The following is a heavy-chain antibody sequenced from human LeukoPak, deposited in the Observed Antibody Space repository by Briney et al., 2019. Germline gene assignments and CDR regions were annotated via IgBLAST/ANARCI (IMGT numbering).Heavy chain of an antibody. D-gene: IGHD4-17*01. CDR1: GYTFTSYD. Sequence: APVKVSCKASGYTFTSYDINWVRQATGQGLEWMGWMNPNSGNTGYAQKFQGRVTMTRNTSISTAYMELSSLRSEDTAVYYCARGRDGDYDGNWYYYYGMDVWGQGTTVTVSS. CDR2: MNPNSGNT. V-gene: IGHV1-8*01. J-gene: IGHJ6*02. CDR3: ARGRDGDYDGNWYYYYGMDV.